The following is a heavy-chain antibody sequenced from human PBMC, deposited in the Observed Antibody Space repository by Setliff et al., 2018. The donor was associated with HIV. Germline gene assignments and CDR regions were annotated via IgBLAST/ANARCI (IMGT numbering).Heavy chain of an antibody. Sequence: PGESLKISCAASGFTFTDYTMNWVRQAPGKGLEWVSSITSGSTYVNYADSVKGRFSISRDNSKNSLYLQMISLRAEDTALYYCAKETGYCSGGSCLGGMDVWGQGTTVTVSS. J-gene: IGHJ6*02. D-gene: IGHD2-15*01. V-gene: IGHV3-21*01. CDR2: ITSGSTYV. CDR3: AKETGYCSGGSCLGGMDV. CDR1: GFTFTDYT.